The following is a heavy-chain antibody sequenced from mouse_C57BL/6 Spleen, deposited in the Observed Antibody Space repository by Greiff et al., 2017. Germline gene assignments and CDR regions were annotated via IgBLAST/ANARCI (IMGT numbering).Heavy chain of an antibody. CDR1: GYSFTGYF. CDR2: INPYNGDT. D-gene: IGHD2-4*01. J-gene: IGHJ4*01. CDR3: ARDDYGEGYYAMDY. Sequence: VQLQQSGPELVKPGDSVKISCKASGYSFTGYFMNWVMQSHGKSLEWIGRINPYNGDTFYNQKFKGKATLTVDKSSSTAHMELRSLTSEDSAVYYCARDDYGEGYYAMDYWGQGTSVTVSS. V-gene: IGHV1-20*01.